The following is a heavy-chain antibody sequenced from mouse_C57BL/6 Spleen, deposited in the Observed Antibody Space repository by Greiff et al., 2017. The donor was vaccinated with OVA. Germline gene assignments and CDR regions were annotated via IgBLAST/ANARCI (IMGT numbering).Heavy chain of an antibody. CDR1: GFTFSSYA. CDR2: ISDGGSYT. V-gene: IGHV5-4*03. Sequence: EVMLVESGGGLVKPGGSLKLSCAASGFTFSSYAMSWVRQTPEKRLEWVATISDGGSYTYYPDTVKGRFTISRDNAKNNLYLQMSHLTSEDTAMYYCARSERYYFDYWGQGTTLTVSS. J-gene: IGHJ2*01. CDR3: ARSERYYFDY.